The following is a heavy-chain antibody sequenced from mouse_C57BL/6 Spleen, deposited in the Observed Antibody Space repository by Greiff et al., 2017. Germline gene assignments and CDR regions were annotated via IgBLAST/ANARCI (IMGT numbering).Heavy chain of an antibody. CDR3: TTCYYGSSLYYAMDY. V-gene: IGHV14-1*01. CDR2: IDPEDGDP. Sequence: EVQLQQSGAELVRPGASVKLSCTASGFNIKDYYMHWVKQRPEQGLEWIGRIDPEDGDPEYAPKFQGKATMTADTSSNTAYLQLSSLTSEDTAVYYCTTCYYGSSLYYAMDYWGQGTSVTVSS. D-gene: IGHD1-1*01. CDR1: GFNIKDYY. J-gene: IGHJ4*01.